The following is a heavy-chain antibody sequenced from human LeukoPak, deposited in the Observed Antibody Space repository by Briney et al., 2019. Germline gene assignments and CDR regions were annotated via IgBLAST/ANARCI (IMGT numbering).Heavy chain of an antibody. V-gene: IGHV3-48*04. CDR1: GFTLSSYS. Sequence: PGGSLRLSCAASGFTLSSYSMNWVRQAPGKGLEWVSYISSSSSTIYYADSVKGRFTISRDNAKNSLYLQMNSLRAEDTAVYYCARDIPAPGDAKFDCSGQGALVTVSS. CDR2: ISSSSSTI. CDR3: ARDIPAPGDAKFDC. D-gene: IGHD2-21*01. J-gene: IGHJ4*02.